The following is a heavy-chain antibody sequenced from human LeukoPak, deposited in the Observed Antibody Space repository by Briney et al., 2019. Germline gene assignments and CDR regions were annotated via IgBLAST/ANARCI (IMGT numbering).Heavy chain of an antibody. J-gene: IGHJ4*02. Sequence: GGSLRLSCAASGFTFSSHGLHWVRQAPGKGLEWVAVISFDGSNQYYADSVKGRFTVSRDNSKNTLYLQMNSLKTEDTAVYYCTTGGSGSPDYWGQGTLVTVSS. V-gene: IGHV3-30*03. CDR2: ISFDGSNQ. CDR1: GFTFSSHG. D-gene: IGHD3-10*01. CDR3: TTGGSGSPDY.